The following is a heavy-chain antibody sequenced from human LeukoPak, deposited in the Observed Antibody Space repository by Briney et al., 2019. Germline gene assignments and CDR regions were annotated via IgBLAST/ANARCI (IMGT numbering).Heavy chain of an antibody. Sequence: PSETLSLTCTVSGGSISSSSYYWGWIRQPPGRGREGFGSIFYSGSTYYNPSLKSRVTISVDTSKNQFSLKLSSVTAADTAVYSCARDCSGGSCYSGWGYYYGMDVWGHGTTVTVSS. D-gene: IGHD2-15*01. CDR2: IFYSGST. V-gene: IGHV4-39*02. CDR3: ARDCSGGSCYSGWGYYYGMDV. CDR1: GGSISSSSYY. J-gene: IGHJ6*02.